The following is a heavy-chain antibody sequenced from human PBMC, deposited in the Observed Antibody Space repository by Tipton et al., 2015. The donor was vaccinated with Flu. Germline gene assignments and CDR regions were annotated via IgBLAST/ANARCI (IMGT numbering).Heavy chain of an antibody. Sequence: TLSLTCAVYGGSFSAYYWSWIRQPPGKGLEWVGEINHSGTTNYNPSLTSRVTISADTSKKQFSLRLTSVTAADKAVYYCASKVANWGLWEPLDYWGHGTLVNVSS. CDR2: INHSGTT. V-gene: IGHV4-34*01. D-gene: IGHD7-27*01. J-gene: IGHJ4*01. CDR1: GGSFSAYY. CDR3: ASKVANWGLWEPLDY.